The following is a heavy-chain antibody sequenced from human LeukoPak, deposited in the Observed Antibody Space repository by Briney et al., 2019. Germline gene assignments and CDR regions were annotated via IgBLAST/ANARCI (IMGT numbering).Heavy chain of an antibody. CDR1: GFTFSSYA. D-gene: IGHD2-15*01. J-gene: IGHJ5*02. V-gene: IGHV3-23*01. CDR3: AKVSDCSGGSCYSGADWFDP. CDR2: ISGSGGIT. Sequence: GGSLRLSCAASGFTFSSYAMSWVRQAPGKGLEWVSAISGSGGITYYADSVKGRFTISRDNSKNTLYLQMNSLRAEDTAVYYCAKVSDCSGGSCYSGADWFDPWGQGTLVTVSS.